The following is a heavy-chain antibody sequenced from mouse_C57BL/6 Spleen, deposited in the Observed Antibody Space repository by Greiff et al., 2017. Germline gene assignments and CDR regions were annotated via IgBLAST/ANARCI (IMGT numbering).Heavy chain of an antibody. CDR3: ATNLRAWFAY. CDR2: IYPSDSET. J-gene: IGHJ3*01. CDR1: GYTFTSYW. Sequence: VQLQQPGAELVRPGSSVKLSCKASGYTFTSYWMDWVKQRPGQGLEWIGNIYPSDSETHYNQKFKDKATLTVDKSSSTAYMQLSSLTSEDSAVYYCATNLRAWFAYWGQGTLVTVSA. V-gene: IGHV1-61*01.